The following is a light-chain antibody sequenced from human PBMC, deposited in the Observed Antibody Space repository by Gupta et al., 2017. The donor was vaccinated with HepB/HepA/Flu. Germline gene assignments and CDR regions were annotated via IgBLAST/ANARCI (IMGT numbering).Light chain of an antibody. J-gene: IGKJ4*01. CDR1: QSVGSD. CDR3: QQYNNWPLT. V-gene: IGKV3-15*01. CDR2: GVS. Sequence: DTVLTQSPVTLSVSPGEGVTLSCRATQSVGSDLVWYQQKPGQTPRLVIYGVSTRATGIPGRFSGRGSGTEFTLTINSLQSEDFADYYCQQYNNWPLTFGGGTKVEIK.